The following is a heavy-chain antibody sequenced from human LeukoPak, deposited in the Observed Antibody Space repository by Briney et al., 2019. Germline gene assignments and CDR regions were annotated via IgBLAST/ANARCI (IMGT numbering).Heavy chain of an antibody. J-gene: IGHJ4*02. V-gene: IGHV3-30*18. Sequence: GGSLRLSCAASGFTFSSYGMHGVRQAPGKGLAGVAVISYDGSNKYYADSVKGRFTFSRDKSKNTLYLQMNRLRAEDTAVYYCAKDEYQLLWGFDYWGQGTLVTVSS. CDR1: GFTFSSYG. CDR3: AKDEYQLLWGFDY. CDR2: ISYDGSNK. D-gene: IGHD2-2*01.